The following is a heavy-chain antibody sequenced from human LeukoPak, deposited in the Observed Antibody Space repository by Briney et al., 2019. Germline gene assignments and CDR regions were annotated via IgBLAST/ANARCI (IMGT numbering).Heavy chain of an antibody. CDR3: ARGGGFVLMAIRGVRY. J-gene: IGHJ4*02. CDR1: GYNFTSYG. V-gene: IGHV1-18*01. CDR2: ISGYNENT. Sequence: ASVKVSCKASGYNFTSYGISWVRQAPGRGLEWLGWISGYNENTNFAQKFQGRLTMTKDTLTDTAYMELRSLTSDDTAVYFCARGGGFVLMAIRGVRYWGQGTLLTVSS. D-gene: IGHD3-10*01.